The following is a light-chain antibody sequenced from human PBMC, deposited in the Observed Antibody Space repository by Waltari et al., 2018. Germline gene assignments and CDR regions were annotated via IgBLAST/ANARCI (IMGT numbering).Light chain of an antibody. CDR2: HAS. CDR3: QHYVSLPAT. J-gene: IGKJ1*01. CDR1: QSIRKY. V-gene: IGKV3-20*01. Sequence: EIVLTQSPDTLSFSPGESATLSCRASQSIRKYLAWYQQKPGQAPRLLIYHASSRSTGIPDRFSGSGFGTDFSLTISRLEPEDFAVYYCQHYVSLPATFGQGTKLEIK.